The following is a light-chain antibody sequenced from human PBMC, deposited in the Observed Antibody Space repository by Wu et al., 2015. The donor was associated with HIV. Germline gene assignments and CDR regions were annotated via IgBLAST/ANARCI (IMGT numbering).Light chain of an antibody. J-gene: IGKJ4*01. CDR1: HDLSRY. CDR3: QHAVTFPLS. CDR2: AVS. V-gene: IGKV1-12*01. Sequence: DIQLTQSPSSVSASVGDRVAITCRASHDLSRYVAWYQQKPAKAPELLIYAVSTLQSGVSSRFSGSGSGTDFTLTITNVQPEDSATYYCQHAVTFPLSFGGGTKIEIK.